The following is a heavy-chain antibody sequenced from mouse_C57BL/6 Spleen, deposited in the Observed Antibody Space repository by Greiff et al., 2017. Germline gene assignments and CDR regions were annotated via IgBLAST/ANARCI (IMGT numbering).Heavy chain of an antibody. Sequence: EVHLVGSGGGLVQPKGSLKLSCAASGFTFNTYAMHWVRQAPGKGLEWVARIRSKSSNYATYYADSVKDSFTISRDDSQSMLYLQMYNLKTEETAMYYCGRDGDSSGYDAMDYWGQGTSVTVSS. J-gene: IGHJ4*01. CDR1: GFTFNTYA. D-gene: IGHD3-2*02. CDR3: GRDGDSSGYDAMDY. CDR2: IRSKSSNYAT. V-gene: IGHV10-3*01.